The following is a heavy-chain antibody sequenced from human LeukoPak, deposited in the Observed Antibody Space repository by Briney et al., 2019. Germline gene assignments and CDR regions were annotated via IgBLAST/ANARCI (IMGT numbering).Heavy chain of an antibody. CDR1: GFTFSSYG. D-gene: IGHD3-3*01. CDR2: IWYDGSNK. J-gene: IGHJ6*02. CDR3: ARDVGVTTSEYGMDV. Sequence: GGSLRLSCAASGFTFSSYGMHWVRQALGKGLEWVAVIWYDGSNKYYADSVKGRFTISRDNSKNTLYLQMNSLRAEDTAVYYCARDVGVTTSEYGMDVWGQGTTVTVSS. V-gene: IGHV3-33*01.